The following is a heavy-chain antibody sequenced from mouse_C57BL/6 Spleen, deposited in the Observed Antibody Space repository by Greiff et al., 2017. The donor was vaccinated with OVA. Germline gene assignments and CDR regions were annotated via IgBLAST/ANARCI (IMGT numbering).Heavy chain of an antibody. V-gene: IGHV1-5*01. D-gene: IGHD2-5*01. Sequence: VQLQQSGTVLARPGASVKMSCKTSGYTFTSYWMHWVKQRPGQGLEWIGAIYTGNSDNSYNQKFKGKAKLTAVTSASTAYMELSSLTNEDSAVYYCTRTAYYSNYGDYWGQGTTLTVSS. J-gene: IGHJ2*01. CDR3: TRTAYYSNYGDY. CDR1: GYTFTSYW. CDR2: IYTGNSDN.